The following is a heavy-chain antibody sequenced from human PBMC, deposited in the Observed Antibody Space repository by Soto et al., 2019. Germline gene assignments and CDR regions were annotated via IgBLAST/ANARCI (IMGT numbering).Heavy chain of an antibody. J-gene: IGHJ2*01. Sequence: QVQLVQSGAEVKKPGFSVKVSCKASGGTFSNSPISWVRQAPGQGLEWMGGIIPIFSTVRYAQKFQGRVTLTSDASTSTAYMGLSSLRSAYMAVYYCVIGNHRWLQLWYFELWGRGTLVTVSS. CDR3: VIGNHRWLQLWYFEL. V-gene: IGHV1-69*05. CDR2: IIPIFSTV. CDR1: GGTFSNSP. D-gene: IGHD5-12*01.